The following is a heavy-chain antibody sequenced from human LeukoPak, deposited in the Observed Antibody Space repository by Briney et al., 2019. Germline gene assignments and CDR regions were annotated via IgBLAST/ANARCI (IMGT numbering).Heavy chain of an antibody. V-gene: IGHV3-21*01. CDR1: GFTFSSYS. Sequence: GGSLRLSCAASGFTFSSYSMNWVRQAPGKGLEWVSSISSSSSYIYYADSVKGRFTISRDNAKNSLYLQMNSLRAEDTAVYYCASLPDPYSSTPSPDYWGQGTLVTVSS. CDR3: ASLPDPYSSTPSPDY. J-gene: IGHJ4*02. D-gene: IGHD6-13*01. CDR2: ISSSSSYI.